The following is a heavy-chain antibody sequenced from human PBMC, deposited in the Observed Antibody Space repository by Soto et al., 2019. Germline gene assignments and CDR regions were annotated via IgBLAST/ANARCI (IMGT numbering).Heavy chain of an antibody. CDR3: AKNGLSHNDY. V-gene: IGHV3-23*01. D-gene: IGHD4-17*01. CDR1: GFTFSHYA. CDR2: LIGGGIST. Sequence: EVQLLESGGGLVHPGGSLRLSCAASGFTFSHYAMSWVSQAPGKGLEWVSSLIGGGISTYYADSVKGRFTISRDDSKNTLYLQTTSLRAEDTAVYYCAKNGLSHNDYWGQGTLVTVSS. J-gene: IGHJ4*02.